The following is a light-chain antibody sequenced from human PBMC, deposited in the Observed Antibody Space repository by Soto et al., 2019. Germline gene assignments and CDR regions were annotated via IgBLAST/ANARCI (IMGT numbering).Light chain of an antibody. J-gene: IGKJ1*01. V-gene: IGKV1-5*03. Sequence: DIQMTQSPSTLSASVGDRVTITCRASQSISSWLAWYQQKPGKAPKLLIYKASSLESGVPSRFSGSGSWTEFTLTISSLQPDEFATYYCQQYNSYSRTFGQGTKVEIK. CDR2: KAS. CDR3: QQYNSYSRT. CDR1: QSISSW.